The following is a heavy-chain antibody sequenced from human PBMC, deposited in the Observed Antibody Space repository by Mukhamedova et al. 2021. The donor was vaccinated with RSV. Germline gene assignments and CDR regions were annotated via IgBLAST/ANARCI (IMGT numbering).Heavy chain of an antibody. CDR3: ARDQGDPVAGTLFTDY. D-gene: IGHD6-19*01. Sequence: RVTISVDTSKNQFSLKLSSVTAADTAVYYCARDQGDPVAGTLFTDYWGQGTLVTVSS. J-gene: IGHJ4*02. V-gene: IGHV4-39*07.